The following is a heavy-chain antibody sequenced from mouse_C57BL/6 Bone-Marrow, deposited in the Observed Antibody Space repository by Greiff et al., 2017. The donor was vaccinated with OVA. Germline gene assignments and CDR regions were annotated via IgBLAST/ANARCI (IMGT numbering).Heavy chain of an antibody. J-gene: IGHJ4*01. D-gene: IGHD1-1*01. CDR3: ARGGDYYGSSYGYYAMDY. V-gene: IGHV1-55*01. CDR2: IYPGSGST. CDR1: GYTFTSYW. Sequence: VQLQQPGAELVKPGASVKMSCKASGYTFTSYWITWVKQRPGQGLEWIGDIYPGSGSTNYNEKFKSKATLTVDTSSSTAYMQLSSLTSEDSAVYYCARGGDYYGSSYGYYAMDYWGQGTSGTVSS.